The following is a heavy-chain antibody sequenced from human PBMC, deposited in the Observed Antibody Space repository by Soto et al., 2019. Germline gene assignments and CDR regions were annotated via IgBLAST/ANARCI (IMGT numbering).Heavy chain of an antibody. CDR1: GGSISGPY. CDR2: VYYAGSS. D-gene: IGHD1-26*01. Sequence: SETLSLTRSVPGGSISGPYLSWIRQSPGKGLEWLGYVYYAGSSNYSPSLRRRVSISVDTSKNEFSLRMSSVTAADTAVYFCARSVAVPSAHIEY. J-gene: IGHJ1*01. V-gene: IGHV4-59*11. CDR3: ARSVAVPSAHIEY.